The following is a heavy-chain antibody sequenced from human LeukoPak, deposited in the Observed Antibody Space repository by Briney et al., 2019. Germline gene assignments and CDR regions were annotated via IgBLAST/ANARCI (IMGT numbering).Heavy chain of an antibody. CDR2: IYHSGST. CDR3: ARAPHRGLGDFDY. V-gene: IGHV4-38-2*02. D-gene: IGHD3/OR15-3a*01. Sequence: SETLSLTCTVSGYSIGSGYYWGWIRQPPGKGLEWIGSIYHSGSTYYNPSLKSRVTISVDTSKNQFSLKLSSVTAADTAVYYCARAPHRGLGDFDYWGQGTLVTVSS. CDR1: GYSIGSGYY. J-gene: IGHJ4*02.